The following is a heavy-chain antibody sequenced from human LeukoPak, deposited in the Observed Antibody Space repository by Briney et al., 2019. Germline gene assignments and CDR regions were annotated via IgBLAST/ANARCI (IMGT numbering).Heavy chain of an antibody. CDR1: GFTFSDYY. J-gene: IGHJ3*02. Sequence: GGSLRLSCAASGFTFSDYYMSWIRQAPGKGLEGVSYISSSGSTIYYADSVKGRFTISRDNAKNSLYLQMNSLRAEDTAVYYCARWSSSGWLDAFDIWGQGTMVTVSS. CDR2: ISSSGSTI. CDR3: ARWSSSGWLDAFDI. D-gene: IGHD6-19*01. V-gene: IGHV3-11*01.